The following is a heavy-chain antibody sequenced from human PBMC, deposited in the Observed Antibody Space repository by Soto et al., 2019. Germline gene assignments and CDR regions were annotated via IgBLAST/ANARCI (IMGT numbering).Heavy chain of an antibody. D-gene: IGHD6-19*01. V-gene: IGHV4-59*01. CDR2: IYYSGST. J-gene: IGHJ3*02. CDR3: VRRAEGYSSGRDAFDI. CDR1: GGSISSYY. Sequence: LSLTCTVSGGSISSYYWSWIRQPPGKGLEWIGYIYYSGSTNYNPSLKSRVTISVDTSKNQFSLKLSSVTAADTAVYYCVRRAEGYSSGRDAFDIWGQGTMVTVSS.